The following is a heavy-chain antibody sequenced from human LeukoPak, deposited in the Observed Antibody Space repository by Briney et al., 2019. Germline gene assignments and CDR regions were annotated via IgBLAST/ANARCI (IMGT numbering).Heavy chain of an antibody. CDR1: GFSLTTYT. Sequence: GGSLRLSCVASGFSLTTYTMNWVRQAPGKGLEWVSSISSTASTIYYADSVRGRFTISRDTAKNSLYLQMNSLRAEDTAVYSCARGDYGDYWNYYYMDVWGKGTTVTVSS. D-gene: IGHD4-17*01. CDR3: ARGDYGDYWNYYYMDV. CDR2: ISSTASTI. V-gene: IGHV3-48*01. J-gene: IGHJ6*03.